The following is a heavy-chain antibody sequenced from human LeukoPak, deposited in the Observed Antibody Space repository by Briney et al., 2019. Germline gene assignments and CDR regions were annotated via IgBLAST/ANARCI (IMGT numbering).Heavy chain of an antibody. V-gene: IGHV1-8*01. CDR3: ASFADYYGSGSYYRGFDY. D-gene: IGHD3-10*01. J-gene: IGHJ4*02. CDR2: MNPNSGNT. Sequence: ASVKVSCKASGYTFTSYDINWVRQATGQGLEWMGWMNPNSGNTGYAQKFQGRVTMTRNTSISTAYMELSSPRSEDTAVYYCASFADYYGSGSYYRGFDYWGQGTLVTVSS. CDR1: GYTFTSYD.